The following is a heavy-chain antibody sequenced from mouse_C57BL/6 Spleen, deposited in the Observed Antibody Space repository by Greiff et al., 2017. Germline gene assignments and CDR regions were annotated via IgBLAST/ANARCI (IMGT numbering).Heavy chain of an antibody. V-gene: IGHV1-52*01. J-gene: IGHJ4*01. CDR1: GYTFTSYW. D-gene: IGHD2-3*01. CDR2: IDPSDSET. Sequence: QVQLQQPGAELVRPGSSVKLSCKASGYTFTSYWMHWVKQRPIQGLEWIGNIDPSDSETHYNQKFKDKATFTVDKSSSTAYMQLSRLTSEDSAVYYCAREGYDGYSYYAMDYWGQGTSVTVSS. CDR3: AREGYDGYSYYAMDY.